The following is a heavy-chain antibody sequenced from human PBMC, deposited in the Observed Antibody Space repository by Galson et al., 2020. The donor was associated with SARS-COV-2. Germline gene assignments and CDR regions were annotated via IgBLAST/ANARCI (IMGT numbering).Heavy chain of an antibody. Sequence: SETLSLTCAVYGWSFSGYYWSWIRQPPGKGLEWIGDINPSGSTNYNPSLKSRVTISVDTSTNHFSLKLSSVTAADTAVYYCAREDNFFLVVTATRMCYFDYWGRGTLATVSS. D-gene: IGHD2-21*02. V-gene: IGHV4-34*01. J-gene: IGHJ4*02. CDR1: GWSFSGYY. CDR2: INPSGST. CDR3: AREDNFFLVVTATRMCYFDY.